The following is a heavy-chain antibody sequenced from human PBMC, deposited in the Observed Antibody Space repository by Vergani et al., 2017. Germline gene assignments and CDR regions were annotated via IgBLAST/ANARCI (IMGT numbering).Heavy chain of an antibody. D-gene: IGHD3-22*01. CDR2: IYYSGST. CDR3: ARLYYYDSSGYPDAFDI. CDR1: GGSISSYY. J-gene: IGHJ3*02. Sequence: QVQLQESGPGLVKPSQTLSLTCTVSGGSISSYYWSWIRQPPGKGLEWIGYIYYSGSTNYNPSLKRRVTISVDTSKNQFSLKLSAVTAADTAVYYCARLYYYDSSGYPDAFDIWGQGTMVTVSS. V-gene: IGHV4-59*01.